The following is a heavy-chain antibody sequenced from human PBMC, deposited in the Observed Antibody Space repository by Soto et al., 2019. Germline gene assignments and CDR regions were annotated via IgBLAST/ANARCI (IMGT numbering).Heavy chain of an antibody. CDR1: GGTFSSYA. J-gene: IGHJ5*02. Sequence: QVQLVQSGAELRKPGSSVKVSCKASGGTFSSYAISWVRQAPGQGLEWMGGIIPMFGTVKYAQTLQDRVTITADESTSTAYMELSSLRSEDTAMYYCASVGFPWGQGTLVTVAS. V-gene: IGHV1-69*01. CDR2: IIPMFGTV. CDR3: ASVGFP. D-gene: IGHD1-26*01.